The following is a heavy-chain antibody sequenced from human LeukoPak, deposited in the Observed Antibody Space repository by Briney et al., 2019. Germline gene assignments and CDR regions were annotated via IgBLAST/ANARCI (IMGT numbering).Heavy chain of an antibody. CDR1: GFTFSSYE. D-gene: IGHD6-13*01. Sequence: GGSLRLSCAASGFTFSSYEMNWVRQAPGKGLEWVSYISSSGSTIYYADSVKGRFTISRDNAKNSMYLKMNSLRAEDTAVYYCAREGPIAAAASFDYWGQGTLVTVSS. CDR3: AREGPIAAAASFDY. J-gene: IGHJ4*02. CDR2: ISSSGSTI. V-gene: IGHV3-48*03.